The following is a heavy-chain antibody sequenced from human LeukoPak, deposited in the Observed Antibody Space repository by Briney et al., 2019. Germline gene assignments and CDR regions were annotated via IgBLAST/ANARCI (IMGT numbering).Heavy chain of an antibody. J-gene: IGHJ4*02. CDR2: IYHSGST. D-gene: IGHD4-17*01. CDR3: ARGRFADYGD. CDR1: GYSISSGYY. Sequence: SETLSLTCTVSGYSISSGYYWGWIRQPPGKGLEWIGSIYHSGSTYYNPSLKSRVTISVDTSKNQFSLKLSSVTAADTAVYYCARGRFADYGDWGQGTLVTVSS. V-gene: IGHV4-38-2*02.